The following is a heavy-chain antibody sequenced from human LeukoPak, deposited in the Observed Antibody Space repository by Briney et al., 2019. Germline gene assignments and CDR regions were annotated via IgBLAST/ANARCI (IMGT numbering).Heavy chain of an antibody. CDR3: AKTAKYYYGSETYYFFEY. CDR2: IYYSGST. J-gene: IGHJ4*02. CDR1: GGSISSSSYY. Sequence: SETLSLTCTVSGGSISSSSYYWGWIRQPPGKGLEWIGSIYYSGSTYYNPSLKSRVTISVDTSKNQFSLKLSSVTPADTAVYYCAKTAKYYYGSETYYFFEYWGQGTLVTVSS. V-gene: IGHV4-39*07. D-gene: IGHD3-10*01.